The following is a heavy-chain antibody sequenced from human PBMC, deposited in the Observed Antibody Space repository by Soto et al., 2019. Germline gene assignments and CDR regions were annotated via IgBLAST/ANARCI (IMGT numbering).Heavy chain of an antibody. Sequence: TLSLTCTVSGGSISSGGYYWSWIRQHPGKGLEWIGYIYYSGSTYYNPSLKSRVTISVDTSKNQFSLKLSSVTAADTAVYYCARVPVYYDSSGYYAYYFDYWGQGTLVTVSS. CDR1: GGSISSGGYY. D-gene: IGHD3-22*01. CDR3: ARVPVYYDSSGYYAYYFDY. J-gene: IGHJ4*02. CDR2: IYYSGST. V-gene: IGHV4-31*03.